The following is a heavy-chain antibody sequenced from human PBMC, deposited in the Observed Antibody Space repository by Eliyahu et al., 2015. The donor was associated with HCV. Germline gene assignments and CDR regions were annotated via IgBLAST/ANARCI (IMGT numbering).Heavy chain of an antibody. D-gene: IGHD1-26*01. CDR3: ARGRFSGFNSAFAY. Sequence: QVQLVQSGAEVKKSGASVQVSCKASGYTFTSYDINWVRQATGQGIEWMGWVNPNSGNSGYAQKFQGRVTMTRNTSISTAYLDLSSLTSEDTAVYYCARGRFSGFNSAFAYWGQGTQVTVSS. CDR2: VNPNSGNS. V-gene: IGHV1-8*01. J-gene: IGHJ4*02. CDR1: GYTFTSYD.